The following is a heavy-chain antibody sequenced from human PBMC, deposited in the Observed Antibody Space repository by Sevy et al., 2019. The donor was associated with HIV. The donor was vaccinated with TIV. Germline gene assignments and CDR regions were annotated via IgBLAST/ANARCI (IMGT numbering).Heavy chain of an antibody. Sequence: GRSLRLSCAASGFTFDDYAMHWVRQAPGKGLEWVSGISWNSGSIGYADSVKGRFTISRDNAKNSLYLQMNSLRAEDTALYYCAKDMGEGGYLDYWGQGTLVTVSS. J-gene: IGHJ4*02. D-gene: IGHD3-16*01. CDR1: GFTFDDYA. CDR3: AKDMGEGGYLDY. V-gene: IGHV3-9*01. CDR2: ISWNSGSI.